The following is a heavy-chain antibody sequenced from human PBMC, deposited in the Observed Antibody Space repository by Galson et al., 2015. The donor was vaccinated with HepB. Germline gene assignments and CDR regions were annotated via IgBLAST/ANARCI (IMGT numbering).Heavy chain of an antibody. Sequence: SVKVSCKASDDTFGNHGISWVRQAPGQGLEWVGWISAVNGDTKQAQKFQNRVTLTTDRSTTTAYMELTDLTSEDTAEYFCVRDGGAWLVTVYFQYWGQGTLVSVSS. CDR2: ISAVNGDT. CDR3: VRDGGAWLVTVYFQY. J-gene: IGHJ1*01. D-gene: IGHD3-9*01. CDR1: DDTFGNHG. V-gene: IGHV1-18*01.